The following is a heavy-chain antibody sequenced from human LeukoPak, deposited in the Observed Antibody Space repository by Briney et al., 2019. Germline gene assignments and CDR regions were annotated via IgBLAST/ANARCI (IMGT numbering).Heavy chain of an antibody. Sequence: GGSLRLSCAASGFIFSTYAMSWXRQAPGKGLEWVSGISGSGDSTYYADSVKGRFTISRDNSKNTLYLQMNSLRAEDTAVYYCAKGYPTSLDYWGQGTLVTVSS. CDR2: ISGSGDST. CDR3: AKGYPTSLDY. CDR1: GFIFSTYA. V-gene: IGHV3-23*01. J-gene: IGHJ4*02. D-gene: IGHD1-26*01.